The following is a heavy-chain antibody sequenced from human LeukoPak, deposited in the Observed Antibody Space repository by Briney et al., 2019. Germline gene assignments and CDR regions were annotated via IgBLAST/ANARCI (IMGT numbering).Heavy chain of an antibody. Sequence: GESLKISCKGSGYSFTSYWIAWVRQMPGKGLEWMGIIYLGDSDTRYSPSFQGQVTFSADKSINTAYLQWSNLKASDTAMYYCARHKQPLGANDYWGQGTLVTVSS. D-gene: IGHD4/OR15-4a*01. CDR3: ARHKQPLGANDY. CDR2: IYLGDSDT. J-gene: IGHJ4*02. CDR1: GYSFTSYW. V-gene: IGHV5-51*01.